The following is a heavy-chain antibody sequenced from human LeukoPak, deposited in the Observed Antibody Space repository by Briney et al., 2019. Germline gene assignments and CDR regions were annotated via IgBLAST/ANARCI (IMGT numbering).Heavy chain of an antibody. CDR2: INPTGGST. Sequence: ASVKVSCKASGYTFTSNYMHWVRQAPGQGLEWMGVINPTGGSTSYAHKFQGRITLTRDMSTSTDYLELSSLRSDDTAVYYCARDISVRDAAWWFNPWGQGTLVTVSS. D-gene: IGHD5-24*01. CDR3: ARDISVRDAAWWFNP. J-gene: IGHJ5*02. V-gene: IGHV1-46*01. CDR1: GYTFTSNY.